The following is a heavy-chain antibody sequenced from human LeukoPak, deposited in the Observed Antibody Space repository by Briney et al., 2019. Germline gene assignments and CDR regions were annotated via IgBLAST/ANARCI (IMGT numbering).Heavy chain of an antibody. CDR2: IDTKTGNP. CDR3: AIHPSDSSGYFSY. J-gene: IGHJ4*02. CDR1: GYTFSSCA. D-gene: IGHD3-22*01. Sequence: ASVKVSCKASGYTFSSCAINWVRQAPGQGLEYMGWIDTKTGNPTYAQGFTGRFVFSLDTSVSTAYLQISSPKAEDTAVYYCAIHPSDSSGYFSYWGQGALVTVSS. V-gene: IGHV7-4-1*02.